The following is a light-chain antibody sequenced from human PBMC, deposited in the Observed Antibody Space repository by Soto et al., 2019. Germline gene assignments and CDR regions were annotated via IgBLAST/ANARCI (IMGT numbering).Light chain of an antibody. V-gene: IGLV2-23*01. CDR1: GSDIGIYEF. Sequence: QSSLTQPASVSGSPGQSITISCTGTGSDIGIYEFVSWYQHHPGKAPKLIISEDTKRPSGVSNRFSGSKSGSTASLTISGLQAEDEADYYCCSYAGSTIFLFGTGTNVTVL. CDR3: CSYAGSTIFL. CDR2: EDT. J-gene: IGLJ1*01.